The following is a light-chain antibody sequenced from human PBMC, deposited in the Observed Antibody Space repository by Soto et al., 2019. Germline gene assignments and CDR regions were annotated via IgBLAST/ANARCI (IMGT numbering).Light chain of an antibody. CDR1: SSNIGSYY. CDR2: RNN. CDR3: AAWDDSLSGPV. Sequence: QSVLTQPPSASGTPGQRVTISCSGSSSNIGSYYVYWYQQLPGTAPKLLIYRNNQRPSGVPDRFSGSKSGTSASLAISGLGSEDEADYYCAAWDDSLSGPVFGGGTKLTVL. V-gene: IGLV1-47*01. J-gene: IGLJ2*01.